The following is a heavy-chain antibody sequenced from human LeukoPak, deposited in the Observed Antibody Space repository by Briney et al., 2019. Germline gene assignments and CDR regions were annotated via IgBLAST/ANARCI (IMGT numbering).Heavy chain of an antibody. CDR1: GGTFSSYA. Sequence: SVKVSCKASGGTFSSYAISWVRQAPGQGLEWMGRIIPIFGTANYAQKFQGRVTITTDESTSTAYMELSSLRSEDTAVHYCARDMYGSGSFDYWGQGTLVTVSS. V-gene: IGHV1-69*05. CDR2: IIPIFGTA. CDR3: ARDMYGSGSFDY. D-gene: IGHD3-10*01. J-gene: IGHJ4*02.